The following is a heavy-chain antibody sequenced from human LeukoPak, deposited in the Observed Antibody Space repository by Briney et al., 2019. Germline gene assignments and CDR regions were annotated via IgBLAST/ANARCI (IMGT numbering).Heavy chain of an antibody. J-gene: IGHJ4*02. CDR1: GFTFSHAW. CDR2: ISSGSITI. Sequence: GGSLRLSCAASGFTFSHAWMSWVRQAPGKGLEWVSYISSGSITIYYADSVKGRFTISRDNAKNSLYLQMNSLRDEDTAVYYCARDSHFQTSSGYSFDYWGQGTLVTVSS. V-gene: IGHV3-48*02. CDR3: ARDSHFQTSSGYSFDY. D-gene: IGHD3-22*01.